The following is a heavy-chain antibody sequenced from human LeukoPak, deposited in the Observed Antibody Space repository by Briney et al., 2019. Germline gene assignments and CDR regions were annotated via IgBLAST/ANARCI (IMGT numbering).Heavy chain of an antibody. CDR2: INHSGST. CDR1: GFTFSSYG. V-gene: IGHV4-34*01. CDR3: ARTFRESYYDFWSGYSTLDY. Sequence: GSLRLSCAASGFTFSSYGMHWVRQAPGKGLEWIGEINHSGSTNYNPSLKSRVTISVDTSKNQFSLKLSSVTAADTAVYYCARTFRESYYDFWSGYSTLDYWGQGTLVTVSS. D-gene: IGHD3-3*01. J-gene: IGHJ4*02.